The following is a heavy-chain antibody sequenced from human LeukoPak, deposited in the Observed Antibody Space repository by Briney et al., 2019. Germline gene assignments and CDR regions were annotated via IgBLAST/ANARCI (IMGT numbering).Heavy chain of an antibody. J-gene: IGHJ4*02. D-gene: IGHD3-16*01. CDR2: INPNSGGT. CDR1: RSTFTPYY. CDR3: ARGLGGVDC. Sequence: ASVKLSRKAARSTFTPYYMHWVRQAPGQGLEWMGWINPNSGGTNYAQKFQGRVTMTRDTSISTAYMELSRVRSDDTGVYYCARGLGGVDCWGQGTLVSVS. V-gene: IGHV1-2*02.